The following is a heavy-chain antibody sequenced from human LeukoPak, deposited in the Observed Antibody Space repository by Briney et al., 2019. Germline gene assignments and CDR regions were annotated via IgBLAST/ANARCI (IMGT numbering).Heavy chain of an antibody. D-gene: IGHD2-21*01. CDR3: VRGDWYFES. V-gene: IGHV3-7*04. CDR1: EFNFSDSR. CDR2: INRDGSEK. Sequence: PGGSLRLSCATPEFNFSDSRMTWVRQGPGKGLQWVANINRDGSEKHFLDSVEGRFTISRDNARKSLYLQMSSLRPQDTAVYFCVRGDWYFESWGQGTLVTVSS. J-gene: IGHJ4*02.